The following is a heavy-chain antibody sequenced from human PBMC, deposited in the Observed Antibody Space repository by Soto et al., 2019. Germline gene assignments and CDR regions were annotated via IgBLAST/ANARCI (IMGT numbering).Heavy chain of an antibody. CDR3: ARSSSSFYYYGMDV. Sequence: GGSLRLSCAASGFTFSSYGMHWVRQAPGKGLEWVAVIWYDGSNKYYAGSVKGRFTISRDNSKNTLYLQMNSLRAEDTAVYYCARSSSSFYYYGMDVWGQGTTVTVSS. CDR2: IWYDGSNK. J-gene: IGHJ6*02. CDR1: GFTFSSYG. V-gene: IGHV3-33*01. D-gene: IGHD6-6*01.